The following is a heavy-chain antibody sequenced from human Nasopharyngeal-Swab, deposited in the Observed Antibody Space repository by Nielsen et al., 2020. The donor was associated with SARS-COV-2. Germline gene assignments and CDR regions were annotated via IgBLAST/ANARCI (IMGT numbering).Heavy chain of an antibody. Sequence: GESLKISCAASGFTFSSYAMHWVRQAPGKGLEWVSVIYSGGSTYYADSVKGRFTISRDNSKNTLYLQMNSLRAEDTAVYYCARADYYDFWSGGYGMDVWGQGTTVTVSS. J-gene: IGHJ6*02. CDR3: ARADYYDFWSGGYGMDV. D-gene: IGHD3-3*01. V-gene: IGHV3-53*01. CDR2: IYSGGST. CDR1: GFTFSSYA.